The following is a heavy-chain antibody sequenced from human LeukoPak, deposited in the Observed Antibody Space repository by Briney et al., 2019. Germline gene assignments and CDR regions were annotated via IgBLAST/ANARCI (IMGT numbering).Heavy chain of an antibody. V-gene: IGHV4-34*01. Sequence: SETLSLTCAVYGGSFSGYYWSWIRQPPGKGLEWIGEINHSGSTHYNPSLKSRVTISVDTSKNQFSLKLSSVTAADTAVYYCARGRGYSYGPRVDYWGQGTLVTVSS. CDR3: ARGRGYSYGPRVDY. J-gene: IGHJ4*02. CDR1: GGSFSGYY. D-gene: IGHD5-18*01. CDR2: INHSGST.